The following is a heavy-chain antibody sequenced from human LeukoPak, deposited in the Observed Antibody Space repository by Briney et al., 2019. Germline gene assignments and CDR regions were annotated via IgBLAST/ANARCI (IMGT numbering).Heavy chain of an antibody. Sequence: GGSLRLSCAASGFTFSSHEMNWVRQAPGKGLEWVSVIYSGGSTYYADSVKGRFTISRDNSKNTLYLQMNSLRAEDTAVYYCARMYSSSSYGMDVWGQGTTVTVSS. CDR2: IYSGGST. D-gene: IGHD6-6*01. V-gene: IGHV3-53*01. CDR1: GFTFSSHE. J-gene: IGHJ6*02. CDR3: ARMYSSSSYGMDV.